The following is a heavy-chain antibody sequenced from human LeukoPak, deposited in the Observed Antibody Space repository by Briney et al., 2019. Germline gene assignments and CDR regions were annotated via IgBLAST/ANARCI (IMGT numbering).Heavy chain of an antibody. Sequence: ASVKVSCKASGYTFTSYDINWVRQATGQGLEWMGWMNPNSGNTGYAQKFQGRVTMTRNTSISAAYMELSSLRSDDTAVYYCAREHDYGDSLFDYWGQGTLVTVSS. CDR3: AREHDYGDSLFDY. CDR1: GYTFTSYD. D-gene: IGHD4-17*01. CDR2: MNPNSGNT. V-gene: IGHV1-8*01. J-gene: IGHJ4*02.